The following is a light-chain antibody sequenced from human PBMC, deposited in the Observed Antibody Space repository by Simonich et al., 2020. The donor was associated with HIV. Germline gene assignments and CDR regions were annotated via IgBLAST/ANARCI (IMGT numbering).Light chain of an antibody. V-gene: IGKV2-28*01. CDR2: LGS. J-gene: IGKJ3*01. CDR1: QSLLHSNGCNY. Sequence: DIVMTQSPLSLPVTPGEPASISCRSSQSLLHSNGCNYLDWYLQKPGQSPQLLIYLGSNRASGVPDRFSGSGSGTDFTLQISRVEAEDVGVYYCMQALQTPFTFGPGTRVDIK. CDR3: MQALQTPFT.